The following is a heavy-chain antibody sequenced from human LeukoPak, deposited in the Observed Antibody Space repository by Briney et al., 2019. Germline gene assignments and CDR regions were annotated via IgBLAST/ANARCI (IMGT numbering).Heavy chain of an antibody. Sequence: SETLSLTCTVSGGSISSSSYYWGWIRQPPGKGLEWIGSIYYSGSTYYNPSLKSRVTISVDTSKNQFSLKLSPVTAADTAVYYCARVGYSSSWIDYWGQGTLVTVSS. CDR1: GGSISSSSYY. CDR3: ARVGYSSSWIDY. J-gene: IGHJ4*02. V-gene: IGHV4-39*07. CDR2: IYYSGST. D-gene: IGHD6-13*01.